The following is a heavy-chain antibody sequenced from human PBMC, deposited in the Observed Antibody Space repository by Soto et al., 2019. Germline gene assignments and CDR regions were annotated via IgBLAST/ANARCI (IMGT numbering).Heavy chain of an antibody. CDR3: ARGMGYYCSGGSCPEVVFDY. CDR1: GFTFSTYS. V-gene: IGHV3-48*02. J-gene: IGHJ4*02. CDR2: ISGTSSTI. Sequence: EAQLVQSGGGLVQPGGSMRLSCAASGFTFSTYSMNWVRQAPGKGLEWISYISGTSSTIYYADSVKGRCTISRDNAKNSLYLQMNSLRDEDTAVYYCARGMGYYCSGGSCPEVVFDYWGQGTLGTVSS. D-gene: IGHD2-15*01.